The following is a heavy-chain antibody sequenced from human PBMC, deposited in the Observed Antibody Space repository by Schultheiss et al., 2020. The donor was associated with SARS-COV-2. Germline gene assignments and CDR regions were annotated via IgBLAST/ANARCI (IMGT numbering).Heavy chain of an antibody. CDR1: GYPFTSYG. D-gene: IGHD2-21*01. V-gene: IGHV1-18*04. J-gene: IGHJ4*02. CDR3: ARGGAGDLRYS. CDR2: IIPIFGTA. Sequence: ASVKVSCKASGYPFTSYGISWVRQAPGQGLEWMGGIIPIFGTANYAQKFQGRLTMTTDTSTNTAYMELRSLRSDDSAVYYCARGGAGDLRYSWGQGTLVTVSS.